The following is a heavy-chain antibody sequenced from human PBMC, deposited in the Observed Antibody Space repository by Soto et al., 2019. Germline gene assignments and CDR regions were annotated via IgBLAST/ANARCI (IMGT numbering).Heavy chain of an antibody. J-gene: IGHJ6*02. CDR2: IDPSDSYT. D-gene: IGHD2-2*01. CDR1: GYSFTSYW. V-gene: IGHV5-10-1*01. CDR3: ARREDIVVVPGVYYYGMDV. Sequence: GESLKISCKGSGYSFTSYWISWVRQMPGKGLEWMGRIDPSDSYTNYSPSFQGHVTISADKSISTACLQWSSLKASDTAMYYCARREDIVVVPGVYYYGMDVWGQGTTVTVSS.